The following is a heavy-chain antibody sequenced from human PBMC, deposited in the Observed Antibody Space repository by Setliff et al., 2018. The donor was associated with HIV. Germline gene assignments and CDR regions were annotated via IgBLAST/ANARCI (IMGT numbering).Heavy chain of an antibody. CDR3: ARGALGPTVTSYYYYYMDV. CDR2: IYYSGST. CDR1: GGSISSYY. V-gene: IGHV4-59*01. J-gene: IGHJ6*03. Sequence: PSETLSLTCTVSGGSISSYYWSWIRQPPGKGLEWIGYIYYSGSTNYNPSLKSRVTISVDTSKNQFSLKLSSVTAADTAVYYCARGALGPTVTSYYYYYMDVWGKGTTVTVSS. D-gene: IGHD4-17*01.